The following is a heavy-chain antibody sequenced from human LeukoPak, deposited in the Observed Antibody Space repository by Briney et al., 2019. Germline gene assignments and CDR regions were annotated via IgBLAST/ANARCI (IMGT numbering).Heavy chain of an antibody. V-gene: IGHV3-21*01. D-gene: IGHD6-13*01. CDR2: ISSSSSYI. J-gene: IGHJ4*02. CDR1: GFTFSSYS. CDR3: ARVGLSSWPVDY. Sequence: GGSLRLSCAASGFTFSSYSMNWVRQAPGKGLEWVSSISSSSSYIYYADSVKGRFTISRDNAKNSLYLQMNSLRAEDTAVYYCARVGLSSWPVDYWGQGTLVTVSS.